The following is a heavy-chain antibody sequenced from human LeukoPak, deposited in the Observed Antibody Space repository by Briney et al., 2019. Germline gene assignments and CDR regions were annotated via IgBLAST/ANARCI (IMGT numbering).Heavy chain of an antibody. D-gene: IGHD1-26*01. J-gene: IGHJ4*02. CDR1: GGSISSSSYY. Sequence: PSETLSLTCTVSGGSISSSSYYWGWIRQPPEKGLEWIGSIYYSGSTYYNPSLKSRVTISVDTSKNQFSLKLSSVTAADTAVYYCARRVHSGSYYYFDYWGQGTLVTVSS. CDR2: IYYSGST. V-gene: IGHV4-39*01. CDR3: ARRVHSGSYYYFDY.